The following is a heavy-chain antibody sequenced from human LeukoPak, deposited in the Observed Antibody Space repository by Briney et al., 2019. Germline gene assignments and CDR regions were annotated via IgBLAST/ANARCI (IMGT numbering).Heavy chain of an antibody. J-gene: IGHJ6*03. V-gene: IGHV3-15*01. CDR2: IKSKTDGGTT. Sequence: GGSLRLSCAASGFTFSSYSMSWVRQAPGKGLEWVGRIKSKTDGGTTDYAAPVKGRFTISRDDSKNTLYLQMNSLKTEDTAVYYCTTDTFANYDFWSGYYSGGVEDYYYYMDVWGKGTTVTVSS. CDR3: TTDTFANYDFWSGYYSGGVEDYYYYMDV. D-gene: IGHD3-3*01. CDR1: GFTFSSYS.